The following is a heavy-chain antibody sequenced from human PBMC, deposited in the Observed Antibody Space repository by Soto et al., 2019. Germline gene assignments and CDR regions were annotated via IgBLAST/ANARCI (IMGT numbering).Heavy chain of an antibody. J-gene: IGHJ4*01. CDR1: GFSFRDHS. Sequence: GSLLLPCLVSGFSFRDHSMNWVRQPPGKGLQWISYISSSSENIYYADSVKGRFAVSRDNAKNTLFLQMNSLRDDDSAIYYCARLPKGSVVTGWGQGSLVTVYS. D-gene: IGHD2-21*02. V-gene: IGHV3-48*02. CDR2: ISSSSENI. CDR3: ARLPKGSVVTG.